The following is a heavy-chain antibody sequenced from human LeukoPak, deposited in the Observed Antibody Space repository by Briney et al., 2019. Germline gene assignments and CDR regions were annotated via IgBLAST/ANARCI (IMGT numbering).Heavy chain of an antibody. D-gene: IGHD6-19*01. CDR1: GGSISSSSYY. J-gene: IGHJ2*01. CDR3: ARDMRAAVALRPPTDWYFDL. Sequence: SSETLSLTCTVSGGSISSSSYYWGWIRQPPGKGLEWIGSIYYSGSTYYNPSLKSRVTISVDTSKNQFSLQLNSVTPEDTAVYYCARDMRAAVALRPPTDWYFDLWGRGTLVTVSS. V-gene: IGHV4-39*07. CDR2: IYYSGST.